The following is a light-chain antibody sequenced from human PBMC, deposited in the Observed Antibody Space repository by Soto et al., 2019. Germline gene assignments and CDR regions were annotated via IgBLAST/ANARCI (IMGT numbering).Light chain of an antibody. CDR3: QHRGNWPLT. J-gene: IGKJ4*01. CDR1: QSVSSY. V-gene: IGKV3-11*01. CDR2: DAS. Sequence: EIVLTQSPATLSLSPGERATLSCRASQSVSSYVAWFQQKPGQPPRLLIYDASHRATDIPARFSGSGSGTDFTLTISSLEPEDFAVYYCQHRGNWPLTFGGGNKVEIK.